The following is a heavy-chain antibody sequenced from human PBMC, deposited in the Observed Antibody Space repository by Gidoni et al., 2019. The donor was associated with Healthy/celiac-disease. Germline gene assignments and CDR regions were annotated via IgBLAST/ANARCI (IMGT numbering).Heavy chain of an antibody. CDR3: AKDNRGVPHFDY. V-gene: IGHV3-9*01. D-gene: IGHD3-10*01. Sequence: EVQLVESGGGLVQPGRSLRLSCAASGFTFDAYAMHWVRQAPGKGLEWVSGISWYSGSIGYADSVKGRFTISRDNAKNSLYLQMNSLRAEDTALYYCAKDNRGVPHFDYWGQGTLVTVSS. J-gene: IGHJ4*02. CDR2: ISWYSGSI. CDR1: GFTFDAYA.